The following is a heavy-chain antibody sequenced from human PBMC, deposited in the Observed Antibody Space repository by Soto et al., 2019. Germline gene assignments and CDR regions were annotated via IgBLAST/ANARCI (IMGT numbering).Heavy chain of an antibody. CDR3: AKDLDDGGRYGYCDL. CDR1: GYTFTHYG. D-gene: IGHD4-17*01. Sequence: QVQLVQSGAEVTKPGASVKVSCRASGYTFTHYGITWVRQAPGQGLEWLGWINPDTGGKHTVQRSHDSFTLTTDRTTTTVDMELRSLIYADTAEYYLAKDLDDGGRYGYCDLWGRCSLVTVSS. CDR2: INPDTGGK. J-gene: IGHJ2*01. V-gene: IGHV1-18*01.